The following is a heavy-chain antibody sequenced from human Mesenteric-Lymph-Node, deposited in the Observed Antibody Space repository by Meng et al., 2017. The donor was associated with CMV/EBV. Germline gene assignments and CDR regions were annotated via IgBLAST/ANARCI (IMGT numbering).Heavy chain of an antibody. V-gene: IGHV1-2*02. CDR1: GYTFTDYH. CDR3: ARDPRFDYYGMDV. Sequence: ASVKVSCKASGYTFTDYHMHWVRQAPGQGLEWMGWINPNSGGTNYAQKFQGRVTMTRDTSISTAYMELSRLRSDDTAVYYCARDPRFDYYGMDVWGQGTTVTVSS. CDR2: INPNSGGT. D-gene: IGHD3-3*01. J-gene: IGHJ6*02.